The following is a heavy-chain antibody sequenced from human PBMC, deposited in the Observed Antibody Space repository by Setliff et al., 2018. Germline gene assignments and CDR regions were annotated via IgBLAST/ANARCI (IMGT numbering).Heavy chain of an antibody. J-gene: IGHJ3*02. V-gene: IGHV4-31*03. CDR3: ARVPRFTDTRNAFDI. CDR2: IYYSGST. Sequence: SETLSLTCTVSGGSISSGGYYWSWIRQHPGKGLEWIGYIYYSGSTYYNPSLTSRVTISVDTSKNQFSLKLSSVTAADTAVYYCARVPRFTDTRNAFDIWGQGTMVTVSS. D-gene: IGHD5-18*01. CDR1: GGSISSGGYY.